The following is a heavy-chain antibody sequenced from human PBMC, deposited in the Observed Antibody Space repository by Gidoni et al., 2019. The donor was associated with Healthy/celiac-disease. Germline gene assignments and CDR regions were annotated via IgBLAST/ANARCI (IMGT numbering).Heavy chain of an antibody. CDR2: ISYDGSNK. J-gene: IGHJ4*02. Sequence: SSYGMHWVRQAPGKGLEWVAVISYDGSNKYYADSVKGRFTISRDNSKNTLYLQMNSLRAEDTAVYYCAKGLGYSGYDFLIDYWGQGTLVTVSS. CDR3: AKGLGYSGYDFLIDY. CDR1: SSYG. V-gene: IGHV3-30*18. D-gene: IGHD5-12*01.